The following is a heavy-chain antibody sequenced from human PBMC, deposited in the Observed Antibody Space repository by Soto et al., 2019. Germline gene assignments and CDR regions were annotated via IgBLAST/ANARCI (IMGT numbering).Heavy chain of an antibody. CDR1: GFTFSSYG. CDR3: ARDRRAITMVRGPVGYFDY. CDR2: IWYDGSNK. Sequence: QVQLVESGGGVVQPGRSLRLSCAASGFTFSSYGMYWVRQAPGKGLEWVAVIWYDGSNKYYADSVKCRFTISRENSKNTLYLQMNSLRAEDTAVYYCARDRRAITMVRGPVGYFDYWGQGTLVTVSS. V-gene: IGHV3-33*01. J-gene: IGHJ4*02. D-gene: IGHD3-10*01.